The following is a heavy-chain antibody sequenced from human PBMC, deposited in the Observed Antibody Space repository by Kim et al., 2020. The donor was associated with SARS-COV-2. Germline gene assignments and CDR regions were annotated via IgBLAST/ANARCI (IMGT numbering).Heavy chain of an antibody. V-gene: IGHV3-48*03. CDR1: GFTFSSYE. CDR2: ISSSGSTI. CDR3: ARDQPHYYESSGYYHSTLGRIWDY. D-gene: IGHD3-22*01. Sequence: GGSLRLSCAASGFTFSSYEMNWVRQAPGKGLEWVSYISSSGSTIYYADSGKGRFTISRDNAKNSLYLQMNSLRAEDTAVYYCARDQPHYYESSGYYHSTLGRIWDYWGQGTLVTVSS. J-gene: IGHJ4*02.